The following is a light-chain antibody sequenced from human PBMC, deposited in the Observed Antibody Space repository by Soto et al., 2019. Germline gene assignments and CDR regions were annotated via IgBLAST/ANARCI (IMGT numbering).Light chain of an antibody. Sequence: QSALTQPASVSGSPGQSITISCTGTSSDVGGYNSVSWFQQHPGKAPKLMIYDVSNRPSGVSNRFSGSKSGNTASLTISGLQAADEADYYCSSYTSSSTLMVFGGGTELTVL. CDR3: SSYTSSSTLMV. CDR1: SSDVGGYNS. V-gene: IGLV2-14*01. CDR2: DVS. J-gene: IGLJ2*01.